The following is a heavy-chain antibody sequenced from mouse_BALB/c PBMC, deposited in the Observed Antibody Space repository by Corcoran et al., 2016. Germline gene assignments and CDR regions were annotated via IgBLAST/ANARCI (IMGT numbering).Heavy chain of an antibody. J-gene: IGHJ4*01. D-gene: IGHD4-1*01. Sequence: EVQLQQSGPELVKPGASVEISCKTSGYTFTEYTMHWVKQSHGKSLEGIGGINPNNGGTTYNQKFKGKATLTVDKSSSTAYMELRSLTSEDSAVYYCAINWEGAMDYWGQGTSVTVSS. CDR1: GYTFTEYT. V-gene: IGHV1-18*01. CDR2: INPNNGGT. CDR3: AINWEGAMDY.